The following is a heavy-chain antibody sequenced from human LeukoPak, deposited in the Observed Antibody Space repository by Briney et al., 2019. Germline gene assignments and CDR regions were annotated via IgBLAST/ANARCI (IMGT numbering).Heavy chain of an antibody. CDR2: INSDGSST. CDR1: GFTFSSYW. V-gene: IGHV3-74*01. Sequence: GGSLRLSCAASGFTFSSYWMHWVRQAPGKGLVWVSRINSDGSSTSYTDSVKGRFTISRDNAKSTLYLQMNSLGAEDTAVYYCARGFSSAYYHFDYWGQGTLVTVSS. CDR3: ARGFSSAYYHFDY. J-gene: IGHJ4*02. D-gene: IGHD3-22*01.